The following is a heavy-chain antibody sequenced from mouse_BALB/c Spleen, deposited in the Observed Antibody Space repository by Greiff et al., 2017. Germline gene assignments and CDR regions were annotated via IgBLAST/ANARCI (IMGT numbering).Heavy chain of an antibody. CDR3: ARDTAYYRNAMDY. CDR2: IRNKANGYTT. D-gene: IGHD2-14*01. CDR1: GFTFTDYY. J-gene: IGHJ4*01. V-gene: IGHV7-3*02. Sequence: EVQGVESGGGLVQPGGSLRLSCATSGFTFTDYYMSWVRQPPGKALEWLGFIRNKANGYTTEYSASVKGRFTISRDNSQSILYLQMNTLRAEDSATYYCARDTAYYRNAMDYWGQGTSVTVSS.